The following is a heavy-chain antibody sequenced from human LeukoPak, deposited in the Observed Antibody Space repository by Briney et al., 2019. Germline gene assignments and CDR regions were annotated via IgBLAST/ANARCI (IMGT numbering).Heavy chain of an antibody. CDR2: INWSGGST. V-gene: IGHV3-20*04. J-gene: IGHJ4*02. Sequence: PGGSLRLSCAASGFTFDDYGMSWVRQAPGKGLEWVSGINWSGGSTGYADSVKGRFTISRDNAKNSLYLQMNSLRAEDTAVYYCAKLPRVRYFDWLLFIDYWGQGTLVTVSS. CDR3: AKLPRVRYFDWLLFIDY. CDR1: GFTFDDYG. D-gene: IGHD3-9*01.